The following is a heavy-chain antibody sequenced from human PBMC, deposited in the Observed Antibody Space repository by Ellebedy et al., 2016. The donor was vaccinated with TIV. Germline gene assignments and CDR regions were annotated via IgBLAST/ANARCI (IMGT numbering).Heavy chain of an antibody. CDR3: ARVGQDADFDY. Sequence: GESLKISCAASGFTFSSYAMPWVRQAPGKGLEWVAVISYDGRNKYYADSVKGRFTISRDNFKNTLYLQMNSLRAEDTAVYYCARVGQDADFDYWGQGTLVTVSS. J-gene: IGHJ4*02. CDR2: ISYDGRNK. CDR1: GFTFSSYA. V-gene: IGHV3-30*04.